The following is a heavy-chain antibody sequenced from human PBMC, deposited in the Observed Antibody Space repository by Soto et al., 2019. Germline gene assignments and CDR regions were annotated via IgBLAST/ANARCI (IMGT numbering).Heavy chain of an antibody. Sequence: SETLSLTCTVSGGSISSSSYYWGWIRQPPGKGLEWIGSIYYSGSTYYNPSLKSRVTISVDTSKNQFSLKLSSVTAADTAVYYCARLTGGPSGIVGATIGGYYYFDYWGQGTLVTVSS. J-gene: IGHJ4*02. CDR3: ARLTGGPSGIVGATIGGYYYFDY. D-gene: IGHD1-26*01. V-gene: IGHV4-39*01. CDR1: GGSISSSSYY. CDR2: IYYSGST.